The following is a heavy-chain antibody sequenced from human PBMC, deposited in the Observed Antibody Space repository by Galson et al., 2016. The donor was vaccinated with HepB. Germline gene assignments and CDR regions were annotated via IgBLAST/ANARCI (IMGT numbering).Heavy chain of an antibody. Sequence: SVKVSCKASGYTLRSYDIHWVRQAPGQGLEWMGGMNSDNGNTDYAQEFQGRVTMTRNTSISTAYMELSSLRSEDTAVYFCARAGGTCYPTYWHLDLWGRGTLVTVSS. V-gene: IGHV1-8*01. J-gene: IGHJ2*01. CDR3: ARAGGTCYPTYWHLDL. CDR2: MNSDNGNT. D-gene: IGHD2-15*01. CDR1: GYTLRSYD.